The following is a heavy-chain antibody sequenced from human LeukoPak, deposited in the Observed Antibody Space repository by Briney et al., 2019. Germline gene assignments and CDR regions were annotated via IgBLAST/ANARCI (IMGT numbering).Heavy chain of an antibody. CDR1: GGSISSSSYY. CDR3: ARDSERRDVYNWDWYFDL. Sequence: SETLSLTCTVSGGSISSSSYYWGWIRQPPGKGLEWIGSIYYSGSTYYNPSLKSRVTISVDTSKNQFSLKLSSVTAADTAVYYCARDSERRDVYNWDWYFDLWGRGTLVTVSS. V-gene: IGHV4-39*07. CDR2: IYYSGST. D-gene: IGHD5-24*01. J-gene: IGHJ2*01.